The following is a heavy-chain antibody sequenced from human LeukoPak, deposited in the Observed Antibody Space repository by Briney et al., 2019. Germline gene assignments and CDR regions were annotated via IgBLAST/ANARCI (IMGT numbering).Heavy chain of an antibody. CDR3: ANPVQNYGSYAFDI. V-gene: IGHV1-69*01. CDR1: GGTFSSYA. J-gene: IGHJ3*02. Sequence: ASVKVSCKASGGTFSSYAISWVRQAPGQGLEWMGGIIPIFGTANYAQKFQGRVTITADESTSTAYMELSSLRSEDTAVYYCANPVQNYGSYAFDIWGQGTMVTVSS. D-gene: IGHD3-16*01. CDR2: IIPIFGTA.